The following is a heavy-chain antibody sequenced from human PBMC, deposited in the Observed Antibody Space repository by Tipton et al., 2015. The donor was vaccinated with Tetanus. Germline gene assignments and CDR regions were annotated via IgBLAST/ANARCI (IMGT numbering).Heavy chain of an antibody. CDR3: ARDRDGGWSFDS. D-gene: IGHD6-19*01. J-gene: IGHJ4*02. CDR1: GFIFSAYP. V-gene: IGHV3-64*02. CDR2: ILRSEDPP. Sequence: SLRLSCAASGFIFSAYPMHWVRQAPGKGLEYVSSILRSEDPPLYVDSVKGRFTTSRDNSKNMVYLQMDSLRGDDTGVYYCARDRDGGWSFDSWDQGTLVTVSS.